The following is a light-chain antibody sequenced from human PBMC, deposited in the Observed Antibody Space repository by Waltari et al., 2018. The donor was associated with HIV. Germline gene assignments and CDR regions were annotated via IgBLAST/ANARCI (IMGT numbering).Light chain of an antibody. CDR2: DLT. J-gene: IGLJ2*01. Sequence: QSALTQPRSVSGSPGQSVTISCTGTSSDIGGHNYVSWYQQLPGKVPKLMIYDLTKRPSGVPARFSGSKSGNTASLTISGLQAEDEADYYCCSFAGSYTWLFGGGTKLTVL. V-gene: IGLV2-11*01. CDR3: CSFAGSYTWL. CDR1: SSDIGGHNY.